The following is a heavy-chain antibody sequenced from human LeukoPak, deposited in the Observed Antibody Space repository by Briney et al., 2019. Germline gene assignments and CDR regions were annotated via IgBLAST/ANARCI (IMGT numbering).Heavy chain of an antibody. D-gene: IGHD2-15*01. CDR3: AGGLFYCSGGSCYYFDY. Sequence: SETLFLTCTVSGGSISSSSCYWGWIRQPPGKGLEWIGSIYYSGSTYYNPSLKSRVTISVDTSKNQFSLKLSSVTAADTAVYYCAGGLFYCSGGSCYYFDYWGQGTLVTVSS. CDR1: GGSISSSSCY. CDR2: IYYSGST. J-gene: IGHJ4*02. V-gene: IGHV4-39*07.